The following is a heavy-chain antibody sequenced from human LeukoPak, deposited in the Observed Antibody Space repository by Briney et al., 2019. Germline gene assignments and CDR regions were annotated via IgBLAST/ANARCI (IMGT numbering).Heavy chain of an antibody. V-gene: IGHV2-70*01. J-gene: IGHJ3*02. Sequence: ESGPTLVNPAQTLTLTCTFSGLSLSTSGMCVSWIRQPPGKALEWLALIDWDDDKYYTTSLKTRLTISTDTSKTQMVLTMTNMDPVDTATYSCAPTIVATITDAFDIWGQGTMVTVSS. CDR2: IDWDDDK. CDR3: APTIVATITDAFDI. D-gene: IGHD5-12*01. CDR1: GLSLSTSGMC.